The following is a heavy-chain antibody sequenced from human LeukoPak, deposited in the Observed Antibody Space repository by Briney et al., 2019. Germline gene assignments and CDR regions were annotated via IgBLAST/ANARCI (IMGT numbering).Heavy chain of an antibody. Sequence: GGSLRLSCAASGFTFSSYAMHWVRQAPGKGLEYVSAISSNGGSTYYANSVKGRFTISRDNSKNTLYLQMNSLRAEDTAVYYCAKFGIVGTPSWGQGTLVTVSS. CDR2: ISSNGGST. CDR3: AKFGIVGTPS. CDR1: GFTFSSYA. D-gene: IGHD1-26*01. V-gene: IGHV3-64*01. J-gene: IGHJ5*02.